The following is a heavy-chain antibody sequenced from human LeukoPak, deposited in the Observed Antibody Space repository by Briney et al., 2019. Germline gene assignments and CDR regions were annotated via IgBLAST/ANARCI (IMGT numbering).Heavy chain of an antibody. J-gene: IGHJ4*02. CDR1: GFTFSSYS. V-gene: IGHV3-9*01. CDR3: AKDMYSSSSGGDY. Sequence: GGSLRFSCTASGFTFSSYSFNWVRQAPGEGLEWVSGISWNSGSIGYADSVKGRFTISRDNAKNSLYLQMNSLRAEDTALYYCAKDMYSSSSGGDYWGQGTLVTVSS. CDR2: ISWNSGSI. D-gene: IGHD6-6*01.